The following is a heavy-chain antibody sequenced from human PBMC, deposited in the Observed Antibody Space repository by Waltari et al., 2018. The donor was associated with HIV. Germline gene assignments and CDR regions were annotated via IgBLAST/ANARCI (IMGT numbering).Heavy chain of an antibody. CDR3: AKDPMDIVATINYYGMDV. J-gene: IGHJ6*02. CDR2: ISGSGGST. Sequence: EVQLLESGGGLVQPGGSLSLSCAASGLPFSSYAISWVRQAPGKGLEWVSAISGSGGSTYYADSVKGRFTISRDNSKNTLYLQMNSLRAEDTAVYYCAKDPMDIVATINYYGMDVWGQGTTVTVSS. D-gene: IGHD5-12*01. CDR1: GLPFSSYA. V-gene: IGHV3-23*01.